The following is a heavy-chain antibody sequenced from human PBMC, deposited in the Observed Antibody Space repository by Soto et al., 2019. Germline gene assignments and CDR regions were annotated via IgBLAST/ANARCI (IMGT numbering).Heavy chain of an antibody. CDR1: GYSISSSNW. Sequence: QVQLQESGPGLVKPSDTLSLTCAVSGYSISSSNWWGWIRQPPGKGLEWIGYIYYSGTTYYNTSLKGRVTMSVDTSKNQFSPKLTSVTAVDTAVYYCARRESQGPIDYWGQGTLVTVSS. CDR3: ARRESQGPIDY. J-gene: IGHJ4*02. V-gene: IGHV4-28*01. D-gene: IGHD1-26*01. CDR2: IYYSGTT.